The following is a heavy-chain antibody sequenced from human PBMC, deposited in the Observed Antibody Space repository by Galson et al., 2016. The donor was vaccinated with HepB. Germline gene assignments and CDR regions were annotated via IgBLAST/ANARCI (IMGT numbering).Heavy chain of an antibody. CDR1: GGSIRSYY. D-gene: IGHD1-26*01. J-gene: IGHJ6*02. Sequence: SETLSLTCTVSGGSIRSYYWSWIRQPPGKGLEWIGYIYYSGSTNYNPSLKSRVTISVDTSKNQFSLKLSSVTAADTAVYYCARPMGSGSFYSYSYAMDVWGQGTTVTVSS. V-gene: IGHV4-59*01. CDR3: ARPMGSGSFYSYSYAMDV. CDR2: IYYSGST.